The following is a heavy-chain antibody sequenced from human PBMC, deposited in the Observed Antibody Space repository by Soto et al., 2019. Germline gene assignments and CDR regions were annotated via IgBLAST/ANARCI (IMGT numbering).Heavy chain of an antibody. CDR2: ISSSSSYI. J-gene: IGHJ6*02. Sequence: GGSLRLSCAASGFTFSSYSMNWVRQAPGKGLEWVSSISSSSSYIYYADSVKGRFTISRDNAKNSLYLQMNSLRAEDTAVYYCARVDYCTRDSSTPPGGYYGMDVWGQGTTVTVS. D-gene: IGHD6-13*01. CDR1: GFTFSSYS. CDR3: ARVDYCTRDSSTPPGGYYGMDV. V-gene: IGHV3-21*01.